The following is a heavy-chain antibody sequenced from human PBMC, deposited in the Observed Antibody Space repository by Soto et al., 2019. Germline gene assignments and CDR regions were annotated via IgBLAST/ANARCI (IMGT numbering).Heavy chain of an antibody. V-gene: IGHV4-59*01. Sequence: TCTVXXGXLXXXYWTWXRQSXXXGLECIGYVYFXXNTNYNPSLKSRVTIXXXXXKNQFSLRLASVTAADTAFYYCGSVRTSGYVLSWGQGTLVTVSS. D-gene: IGHD6-25*01. CDR2: VYFXXNT. CDR1: XGXLXXXY. J-gene: IGHJ5*02. CDR3: GSVRTSGYVLS.